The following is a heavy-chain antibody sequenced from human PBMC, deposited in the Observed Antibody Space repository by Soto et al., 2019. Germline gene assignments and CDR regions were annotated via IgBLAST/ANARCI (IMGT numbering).Heavy chain of an antibody. CDR1: GYNFASYW. Sequence: GESHKISSKGSGYNFASYWIGWVRQMPGKGLEWMGIIYPGDSDTRYSPSFQGQVTISADKSISTAYLQWSSLKASDTAMYYCARRDSGYDPTGYYFDYWGQGTLVTVSS. CDR3: ARRDSGYDPTGYYFDY. J-gene: IGHJ4*02. V-gene: IGHV5-51*01. CDR2: IYPGDSDT. D-gene: IGHD5-12*01.